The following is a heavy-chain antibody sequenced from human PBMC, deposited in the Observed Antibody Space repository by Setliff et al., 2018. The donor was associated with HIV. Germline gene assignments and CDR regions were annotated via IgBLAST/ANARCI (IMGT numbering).Heavy chain of an antibody. V-gene: IGHV3-48*04. CDR2: ISSSGSSI. D-gene: IGHD7-27*01. CDR1: GFTFSSYT. Sequence: GGSLRLSCAASGFTFSSYTMNWVRQAPGKGLEWISYISSSGSSIYLANSVKGRFIISRDNSRNTLYLQMNSLRADDTAVYYCVKGIIPNWGHHFDYWGQGTLVTVSS. CDR3: VKGIIPNWGHHFDY. J-gene: IGHJ4*02.